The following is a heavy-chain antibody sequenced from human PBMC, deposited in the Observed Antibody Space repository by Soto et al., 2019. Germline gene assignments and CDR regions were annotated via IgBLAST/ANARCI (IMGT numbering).Heavy chain of an antibody. CDR2: IWYDGSNK. Sequence: QVQLVESGGGVVQPGRSLRLSCAASGFTFSSYGMHWVRQAPGKGLEWVAVIWYDGSNKYYADSVKGRFTISRDNSKNTLYLQMNSLRAEDTAVYYCARDRGYGSGSYCDYWGQGTLVTVSS. CDR1: GFTFSSYG. V-gene: IGHV3-33*01. J-gene: IGHJ4*02. CDR3: ARDRGYGSGSYCDY. D-gene: IGHD3-10*01.